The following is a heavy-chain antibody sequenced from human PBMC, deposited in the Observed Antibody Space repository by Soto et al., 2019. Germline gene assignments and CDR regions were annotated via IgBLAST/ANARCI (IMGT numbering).Heavy chain of an antibody. CDR3: ARDGYGGNSNWFDP. Sequence: GASVKVSCKASGGTFSSYTISWVRQAPGQGLEWMGRIIPILGIANYAQKFQGRVTMTTDTSTSTAYMELRSLRSDDTAVYYCARDGYGGNSNWFDPWGQGTLVTVSS. CDR1: GGTFSSYT. CDR2: IIPILGIA. V-gene: IGHV1-69*04. J-gene: IGHJ5*02. D-gene: IGHD4-17*01.